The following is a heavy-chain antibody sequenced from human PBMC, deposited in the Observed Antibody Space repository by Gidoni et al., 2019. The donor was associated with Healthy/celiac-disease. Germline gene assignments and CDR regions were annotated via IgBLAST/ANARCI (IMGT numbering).Heavy chain of an antibody. J-gene: IGHJ4*02. CDR1: GYTFTSYA. Sequence: QVQLVQSGAEVKKPGASVKVSCKASGYTFTSYAMHWVRQAPGQRLEWMGWINAGNGNTKYSQKFQDRVTITRDTSASTAYMELSSLRSEDTAVYYCASRIAAAGYFDYWGQGTLVTVSS. CDR2: INAGNGNT. V-gene: IGHV1-3*01. CDR3: ASRIAAAGYFDY. D-gene: IGHD6-13*01.